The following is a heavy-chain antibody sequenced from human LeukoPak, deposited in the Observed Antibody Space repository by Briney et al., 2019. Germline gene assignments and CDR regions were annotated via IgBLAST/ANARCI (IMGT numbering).Heavy chain of an antibody. Sequence: GGSLRLSCAASGFTFSSYWMSWVRQAPGKGLVWVSRINSDGSSVSYADSVRGRFTVSRDNAKNTLYLQMDSLRVDDTAVYYCTRPVAGTFGPMDDWGQGTLVTVSS. CDR1: GFTFSSYW. D-gene: IGHD6-19*01. J-gene: IGHJ4*02. V-gene: IGHV3-74*01. CDR2: INSDGSSV. CDR3: TRPVAGTFGPMDD.